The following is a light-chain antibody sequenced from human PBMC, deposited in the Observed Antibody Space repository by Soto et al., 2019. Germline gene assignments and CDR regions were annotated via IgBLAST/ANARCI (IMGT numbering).Light chain of an antibody. V-gene: IGKV3-15*01. CDR3: HHYHNYMYS. CDR1: QSIRSN. Sequence: EIVMTQSPATLSVSPGERATLSCRASQSIRSNLAWYQQKPGLAPRLLIYDASTRATGIPARFSGSGSGTEFTLTISSLQSGDSAIYYCHHYHNYMYSFGQGTKVDIK. J-gene: IGKJ2*01. CDR2: DAS.